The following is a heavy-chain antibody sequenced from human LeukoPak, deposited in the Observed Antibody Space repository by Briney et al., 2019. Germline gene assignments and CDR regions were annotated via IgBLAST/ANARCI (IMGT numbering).Heavy chain of an antibody. V-gene: IGHV3-11*01. J-gene: IGHJ4*02. Sequence: KPGGSLRLSCAASGFTFTDYYMAWIRQAPGKGLEWVSFIFSSGTTFFYADSVKGRFIISRDNAKNSLYLQMNSLRAEDTAVYYCAKDHFIFEVRPPYYFDYWGQGTLVTVSS. CDR2: IFSSGTTF. CDR3: AKDHFIFEVRPPYYFDY. CDR1: GFTFTDYY. D-gene: IGHD3-10*01.